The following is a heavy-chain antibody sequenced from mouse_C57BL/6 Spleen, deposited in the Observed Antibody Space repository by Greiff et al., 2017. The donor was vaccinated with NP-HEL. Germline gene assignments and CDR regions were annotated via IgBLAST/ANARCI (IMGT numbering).Heavy chain of an antibody. CDR3: TRPYYYGSRGYAMDY. Sequence: VQLVESGAELVRPGASVTLSCKASGYTFTDYEMHWVKQTPVHGLEWIGAIDPETGGTAYNQKFKGKAILTADKSSSTAYMELRSLTSEDSAVYYCTRPYYYGSRGYAMDYWGQGTSVTVSS. CDR2: IDPETGGT. J-gene: IGHJ4*01. V-gene: IGHV1-15*01. CDR1: GYTFTDYE. D-gene: IGHD1-1*01.